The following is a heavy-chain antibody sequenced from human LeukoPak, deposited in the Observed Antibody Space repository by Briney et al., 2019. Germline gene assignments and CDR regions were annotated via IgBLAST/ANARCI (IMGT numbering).Heavy chain of an antibody. J-gene: IGHJ1*01. D-gene: IGHD1-26*01. CDR1: GGSISSSSYY. V-gene: IGHV4-39*01. CDR2: IYYSGST. CDR3: VNPDSGSYFQH. Sequence: SETLSLTCTVSGGSISSSSYYWGWIRQPPGKGLEWIGSIYYSGSTYYNPSLKSRVTISVDTSKNQFSLKLSSVTAADTAVYYCVNPDSGSYFQHWGQGTLVTVSS.